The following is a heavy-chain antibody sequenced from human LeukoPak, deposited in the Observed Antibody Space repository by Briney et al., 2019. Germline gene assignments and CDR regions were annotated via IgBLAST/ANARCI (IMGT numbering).Heavy chain of an antibody. J-gene: IGHJ3*01. V-gene: IGHV1-18*01. CDR3: AACIAASGYAFDV. CDR1: GLTFISLT. D-gene: IGHD6-6*01. Sequence: ASVKVSCKASGLTFISLTVSWVRQAPGQGLEWLGWVSAYAGDTQYAQTLQGRVSMTTNTSTSTAYMEPKSLGSDDTAVCYCAACIAASGYAFDVWGQGTIITVSS. CDR2: VSAYAGDT.